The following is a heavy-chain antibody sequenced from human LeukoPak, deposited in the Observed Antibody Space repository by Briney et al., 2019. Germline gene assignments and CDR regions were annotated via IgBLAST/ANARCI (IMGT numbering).Heavy chain of an antibody. J-gene: IGHJ4*02. Sequence: SETLSLTCAVYGGSFSGYYWSWIRQPPGKGLEWIGEINHSGSTNYNPSLKSRVTISVDTSKNQFSLKLSSVTATDTAVYYCAREGYSSSWTPFDYWGQGTLVTVSS. CDR1: GGSFSGYY. V-gene: IGHV4-34*01. D-gene: IGHD6-13*01. CDR2: INHSGST. CDR3: AREGYSSSWTPFDY.